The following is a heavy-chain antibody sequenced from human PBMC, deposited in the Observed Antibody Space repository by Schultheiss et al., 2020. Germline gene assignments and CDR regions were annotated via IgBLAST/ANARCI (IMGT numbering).Heavy chain of an antibody. CDR3: ARQGTMVRGVMGY. V-gene: IGHV1-69*06. CDR2: IIPIFGTA. J-gene: IGHJ4*02. Sequence: SVKVSCKASGGTFSSYAISWVRQAPGQGLEWMGGIIPIFGTANYAQKFQGRVTITADKSTSTAYMELSSLRSEDTAVYYCARQGTMVRGVMGYWGQGTLVTGSS. CDR1: GGTFSSYA. D-gene: IGHD3-10*01.